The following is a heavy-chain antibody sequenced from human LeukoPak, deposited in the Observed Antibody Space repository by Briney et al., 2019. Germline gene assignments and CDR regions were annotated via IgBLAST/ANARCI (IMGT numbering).Heavy chain of an antibody. CDR3: ARDLGFGSAADNSLFDY. Sequence: PGGSLRLSCAASGFTFSSYAMRWVRQAPGKGLEWVAVISYDGSNKYYADSVKGRFTISRDNSKNTLYLQMNSLRAEDTAVYYCARDLGFGSAADNSLFDYWGQGTLVTVSS. CDR2: ISYDGSNK. J-gene: IGHJ4*02. V-gene: IGHV3-30-3*01. D-gene: IGHD3-10*01. CDR1: GFTFSSYA.